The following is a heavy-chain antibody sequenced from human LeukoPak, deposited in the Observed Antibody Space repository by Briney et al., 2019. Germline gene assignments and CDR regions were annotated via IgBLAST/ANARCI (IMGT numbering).Heavy chain of an antibody. J-gene: IGHJ1*01. CDR3: AKDKSSSSWYMSFQH. D-gene: IGHD6-13*01. CDR1: GFTFSSYA. Sequence: PGGSLRLSCAASGFTFSSYAMSWVRQAPGKGLEWVSVICGGGGSAYYADSVKGRFTISRDNSKNTLYLQINSLRAEDTAVYYCAKDKSSSSWYMSFQHWGQGTLVTVSS. V-gene: IGHV3-23*01. CDR2: ICGGGGSA.